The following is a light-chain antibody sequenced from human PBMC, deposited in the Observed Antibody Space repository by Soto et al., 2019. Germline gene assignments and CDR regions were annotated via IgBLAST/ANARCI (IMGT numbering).Light chain of an antibody. CDR3: QQYNDWPPRWT. CDR2: RAS. Sequence: EIVMTQSPATLSLSPGERATLSCRASQSVTVNLAWYQQKPGQAPRLLIYRASTRATGIPARFSGGGSGPEFTLTISSLQSEDFAVYICQQYNDWPPRWTVGQGTKVEIK. CDR1: QSVTVN. V-gene: IGKV3-15*01. J-gene: IGKJ1*01.